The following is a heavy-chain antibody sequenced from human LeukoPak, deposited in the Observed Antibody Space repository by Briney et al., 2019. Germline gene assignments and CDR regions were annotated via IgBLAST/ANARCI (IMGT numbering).Heavy chain of an antibody. CDR1: GFTFSSHA. J-gene: IGHJ4*02. Sequence: GGSLRLSCTASGFTFSSHAANWVRQAPGKGLEWVSGISGSGGSTYYADSVKGRFTISRDNAKNSLYLQMNSLRAEDTAVYYCARDGSGRVPEMSAPDYWGQGTLVTVSS. V-gene: IGHV3-23*01. CDR2: ISGSGGST. CDR3: ARDGSGRVPEMSAPDY. D-gene: IGHD3-10*01.